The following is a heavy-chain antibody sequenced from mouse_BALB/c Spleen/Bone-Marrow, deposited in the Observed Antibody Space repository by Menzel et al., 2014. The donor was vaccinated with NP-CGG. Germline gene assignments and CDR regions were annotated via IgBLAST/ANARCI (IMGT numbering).Heavy chain of an antibody. D-gene: IGHD1-1*01. CDR2: IHNSGVT. CDR1: GYSITSGYS. Sequence: DVKLVESGPDLVKPSQSLSLTCTVTGYSITSGYSWHWIRQFPGNKLEWMAYIHNSGVTNFNPSLKSRISISRDTSKNQFFLQLNSVTTEDTATYYCARLDGSKGFDYWGQGTTLTVSS. J-gene: IGHJ2*01. CDR3: ARLDGSKGFDY. V-gene: IGHV3-1*02.